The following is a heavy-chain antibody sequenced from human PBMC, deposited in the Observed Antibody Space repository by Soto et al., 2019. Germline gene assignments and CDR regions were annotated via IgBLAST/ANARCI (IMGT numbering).Heavy chain of an antibody. CDR1: GGTFSSYA. Sequence: QVQLVQSGAEVKKPGSSVKVSCKASGGTFSSYAISWVRQAPGQGLEWMGGIIPIFGTANYAQKFQGRVTISADESTSTAYMDLSSLISENTAVYYCARALAIVVVVVATSTFSYYYYGMDVWGQGTTVTVSS. J-gene: IGHJ6*02. V-gene: IGHV1-69*01. CDR3: ARALAIVVVVVATSTFSYYYYGMDV. D-gene: IGHD2-15*01. CDR2: IIPIFGTA.